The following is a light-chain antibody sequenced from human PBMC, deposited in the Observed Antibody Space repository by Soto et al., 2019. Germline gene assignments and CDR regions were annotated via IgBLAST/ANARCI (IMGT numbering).Light chain of an antibody. CDR3: QQYNNWPRT. CDR1: QSVSSY. CDR2: DAS. Sequence: EIVLTQSPATLSLSPGERATLSCRASQSVSSYLAWYQQKPGQAPRLLIYDASNRATGIPARFSGSGSGTDFTLTISSLQSEDFAVYYCQQYNNWPRTFGGGTKVEI. J-gene: IGKJ4*01. V-gene: IGKV3-11*01.